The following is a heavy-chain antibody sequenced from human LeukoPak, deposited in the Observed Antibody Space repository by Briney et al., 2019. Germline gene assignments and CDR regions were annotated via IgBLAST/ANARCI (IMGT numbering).Heavy chain of an antibody. CDR3: TKGYYYDSSGYFDY. CDR1: GFTFSSYA. D-gene: IGHD3-22*01. V-gene: IGHV3-23*01. J-gene: IGHJ4*02. Sequence: GGSLRLSCAASGFTFSSYAMSWVRQAPGKGLEWVSAISGSGGSTYYADSVKGRFTISRDNSKNTLYLQMNSLRAEDTAVYYCTKGYYYDSSGYFDYWGQGTLVTVSS. CDR2: ISGSGGST.